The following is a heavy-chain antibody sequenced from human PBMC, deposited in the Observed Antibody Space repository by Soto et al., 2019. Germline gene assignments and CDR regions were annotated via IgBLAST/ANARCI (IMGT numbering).Heavy chain of an antibody. CDR2: IYYSGST. J-gene: IGHJ5*02. CDR1: GGSISSSSYY. CDR3: ARLPVPAGHWFDP. Sequence: QLQLQESGPGLVKPSETLSLTCTVSGGSISSSSYYWGWIRQPPGTGLESIGSIYYSGSTYYNPSLKSRCPISVDTSQNRFSLKLSSVTAADPAVYYCARLPVPAGHWFDPWGQGTLVTVSS. V-gene: IGHV4-39*01. D-gene: IGHD2-2*01.